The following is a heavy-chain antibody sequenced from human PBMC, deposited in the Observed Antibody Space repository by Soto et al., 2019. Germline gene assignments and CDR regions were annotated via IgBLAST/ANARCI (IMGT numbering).Heavy chain of an antibody. Sequence: GGSLRLSCAASGFTFSSYAMHWVRQAPGKGLEWVAVISYDGSNKYYADSVKGRFTISRDNSKNTLYLQMNSLRAEDTAVYYCARDLTPSRWFGFSFGGYGMDVWGQGTTVTVSS. CDR3: ARDLTPSRWFGFSFGGYGMDV. J-gene: IGHJ6*02. CDR2: ISYDGSNK. CDR1: GFTFSSYA. V-gene: IGHV3-30-3*01. D-gene: IGHD3-10*01.